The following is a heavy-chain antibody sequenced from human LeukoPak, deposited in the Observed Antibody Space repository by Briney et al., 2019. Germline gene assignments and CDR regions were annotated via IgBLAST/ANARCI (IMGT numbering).Heavy chain of an antibody. CDR1: GYTLTRND. Sequence: ASVKVSCKTSGYTLTRNDINWVRQATGQGLEWMGWMNPNSGNSGYAQKFQGRVTITRDNSISTAYMELNSLTSEDTAVYYCARAISDSTGYYAYYFDSWGQGTLVTVSS. V-gene: IGHV1-8*03. CDR2: MNPNSGNS. CDR3: ARAISDSTGYYAYYFDS. D-gene: IGHD3-22*01. J-gene: IGHJ4*02.